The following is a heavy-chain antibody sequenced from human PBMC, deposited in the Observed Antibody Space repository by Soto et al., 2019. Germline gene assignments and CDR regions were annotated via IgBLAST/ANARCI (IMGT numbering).Heavy chain of an antibody. CDR3: APACSSAGCYVASYY. CDR2: ISAYNGNT. J-gene: IGHJ4*02. Sequence: QVQLVQSGAEVKKPGASVKVSCKASGYTFTSYGISWVRQAPGQGLEWMGWISAYNGNTNDAQKLQGRVTMTTGTSTSTAYMELRSPRSDDTAVYYCAPACSSAGCYVASYYWGQGTLVTVAS. CDR1: GYTFTSYG. D-gene: IGHD2-2*01. V-gene: IGHV1-18*01.